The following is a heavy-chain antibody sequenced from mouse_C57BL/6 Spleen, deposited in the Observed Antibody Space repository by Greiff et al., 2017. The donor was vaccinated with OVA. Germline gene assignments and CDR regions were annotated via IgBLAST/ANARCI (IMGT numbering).Heavy chain of an antibody. J-gene: IGHJ3*01. CDR3: ASNREGRFAY. CDR1: GYTFTSYT. Sequence: VQLQQSGAELARPGASVKMSCKASGYTFTSYTMHWVKQRPGQGLEWIGYINPSSGYTKYNQKFKDKATLTADKSSSTAYMQLSSLTSEDSAVYYCASNREGRFAYWGQGTLVTVSA. CDR2: INPSSGYT. V-gene: IGHV1-4*01. D-gene: IGHD4-1*01.